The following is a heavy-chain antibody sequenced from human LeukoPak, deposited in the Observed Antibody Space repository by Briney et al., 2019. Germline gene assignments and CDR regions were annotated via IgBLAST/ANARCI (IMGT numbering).Heavy chain of an antibody. CDR1: GFTVSTNY. D-gene: IGHD4-17*01. V-gene: IGHV3-66*01. CDR3: ARGFRSVTTWGYFDY. Sequence: GGSLRLSCAASGFTVSTNYMSWVRQAPGKGLEWVSLIYSGGGTYYADSVKGRFTTSRDNSRNTLSLQMNSLRVDDTAVYYCARGFRSVTTWGYFDYWGRGALVTVSS. J-gene: IGHJ4*02. CDR2: IYSGGGT.